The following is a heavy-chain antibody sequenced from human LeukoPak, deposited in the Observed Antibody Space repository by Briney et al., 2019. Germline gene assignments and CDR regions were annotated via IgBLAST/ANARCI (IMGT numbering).Heavy chain of an antibody. CDR2: ISAYNGNT. D-gene: IGHD3-9*01. J-gene: IGHJ4*02. CDR3: ARGPDRHYDILTGYYSY. Sequence: ASVKVSCKASGYTFTSYGISWVRQAPGQGLEWMGWISAYNGNTNYAQKLQGRVTMTTDTSTSTAYMELRSLRSDDTAVYYCARGPDRHYDILTGYYSYWGQGTLVTVSS. V-gene: IGHV1-18*01. CDR1: GYTFTSYG.